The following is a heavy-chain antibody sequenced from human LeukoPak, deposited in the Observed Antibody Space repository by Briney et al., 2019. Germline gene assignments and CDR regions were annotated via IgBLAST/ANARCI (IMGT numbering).Heavy chain of an antibody. D-gene: IGHD6-13*01. CDR2: ISGSGGST. V-gene: IGHV3-23*01. CDR3: AKYFAAGLNFDY. J-gene: IGHJ4*02. CDR1: GFTFSSYA. Sequence: GGSLRLSCAASGFTFSSYARSWVRQAPGKGLEWVSAISGSGGSTYYADSVKGRFTISRDNSKNTLYLQMNSLRAENTAVYYCAKYFAAGLNFDYWGQGTLVTVSS.